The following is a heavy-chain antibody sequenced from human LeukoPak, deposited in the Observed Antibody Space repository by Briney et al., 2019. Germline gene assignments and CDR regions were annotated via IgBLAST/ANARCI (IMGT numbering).Heavy chain of an antibody. CDR1: GGSTISSYF. V-gene: IGHV4-4*07. D-gene: IGHD3-10*01. J-gene: IGHJ4*02. CDR2: IYNTGST. CDR3: AKYASGSLVV. Sequence: SETLSLTCNVSGGSTISSYFWSWIRQPAGKGLEWIGRIYNTGSTDFNPSLKSRATMSVDTSKNQFSLKLSSVTAADTAVYYCAKYASGSLVVWGQGTLVTVSS.